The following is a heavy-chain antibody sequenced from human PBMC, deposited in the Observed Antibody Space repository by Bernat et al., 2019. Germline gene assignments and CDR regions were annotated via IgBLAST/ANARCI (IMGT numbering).Heavy chain of an antibody. Sequence: QVQLVQSGAEVKKPGASVKVSCKASGYTFTSYDINWVRQAPGQGLEWMGWMNPNSGNTGYAQKFQGRVTMTRNTSISTAYMELSSLRSEDTAGDYCASGTSWNYYDSSAYYSHYWGQGTLVTVSS. J-gene: IGHJ4*02. CDR2: MNPNSGNT. CDR1: GYTFTSYD. D-gene: IGHD3-22*01. V-gene: IGHV1-8*01. CDR3: ASGTSWNYYDSSAYYSHY.